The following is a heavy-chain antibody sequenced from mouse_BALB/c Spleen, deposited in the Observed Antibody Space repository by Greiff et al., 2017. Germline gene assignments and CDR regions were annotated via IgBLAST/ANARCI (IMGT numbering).Heavy chain of an antibody. CDR3: ARDPYYGSSYDV. J-gene: IGHJ1*01. CDR1: GFSLTSYG. D-gene: IGHD1-1*01. Sequence: VQLQQSGPGLVAPSQSLSITCTVSGFSLTSYGVHWVRQPPGKGLEWLGVIWAGGSTNYNSALMSRLSISKDNSKSQVFLKMNSLQTDDTAMYYCARDPYYGSSYDVWGAGTTVTVPS. V-gene: IGHV2-9*02. CDR2: IWAGGST.